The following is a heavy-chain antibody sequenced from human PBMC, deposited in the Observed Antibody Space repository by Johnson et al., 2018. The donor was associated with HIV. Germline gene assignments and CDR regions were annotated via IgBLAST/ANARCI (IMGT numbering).Heavy chain of an antibody. V-gene: IGHV3-30-3*01. CDR3: ARIRVAVITEVGAFDM. J-gene: IGHJ3*02. CDR1: GFTFSYYA. CDR2: TSYDGTNK. D-gene: IGHD3-22*01. Sequence: QVQLVESGGGVVQPGRSLGLSCAASGFTFSYYAMHWVRQVPGKGLEWVAVTSYDGTNKYYANSVKGRFTISRDNSKNTLYLQMNSLRAEDTAVYLCARIRVAVITEVGAFDMWGQGTMVTVSS.